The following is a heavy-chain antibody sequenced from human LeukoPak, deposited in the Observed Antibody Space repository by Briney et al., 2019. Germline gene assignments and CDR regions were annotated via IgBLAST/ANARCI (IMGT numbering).Heavy chain of an antibody. CDR3: ARQLGGSGSY. CDR1: GFTFNNYW. CDR2: IKQDGSEI. V-gene: IGHV3-7*01. J-gene: IGHJ4*02. Sequence: GGSLRLSCAASGFTFNNYWMSWVRQAPRKGLEWVASIKQDGSEINYVDSVKGRLTISRDNTKNSVYLQLNSLRAEDTAVYYCARQLGGSGSYWGQGTQVTVSS. D-gene: IGHD3-10*01.